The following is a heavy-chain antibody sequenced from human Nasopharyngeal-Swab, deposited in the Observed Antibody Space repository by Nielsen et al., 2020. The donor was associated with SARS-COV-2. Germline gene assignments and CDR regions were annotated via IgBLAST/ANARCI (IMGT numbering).Heavy chain of an antibody. Sequence: SLKISCAASGFTFDDYAMHWVRQAPGKGLEWVSGISWNSGSIGYADSVKGRFTIPRDNAKNSLYLQMNSLRAEDTALYYCAKLYDSSGYNDYWGQGTLVTVSS. CDR2: ISWNSGSI. CDR3: AKLYDSSGYNDY. V-gene: IGHV3-9*01. J-gene: IGHJ4*02. CDR1: GFTFDDYA. D-gene: IGHD3-22*01.